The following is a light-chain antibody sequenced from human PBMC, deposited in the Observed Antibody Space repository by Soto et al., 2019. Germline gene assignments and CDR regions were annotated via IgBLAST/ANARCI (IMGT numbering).Light chain of an antibody. V-gene: IGLV2-14*01. CDR2: EVS. CDR3: ASYTTADTLYV. Sequence: QSVLTQPASVSGSPGQSITISCAGTRGDVGAFNYVSWYQIQPGKAPKLVIYEVSSRPSGVSKRFSGSKSGNTASLSISGLQPEDEGDYYCASYTTADTLYVFGSGTKVTVL. J-gene: IGLJ1*01. CDR1: RGDVGAFNY.